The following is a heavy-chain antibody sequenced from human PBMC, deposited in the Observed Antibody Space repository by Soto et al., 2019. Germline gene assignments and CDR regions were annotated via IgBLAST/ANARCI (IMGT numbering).Heavy chain of an antibody. CDR3: AEGTHVWFFDY. J-gene: IGHJ4*02. V-gene: IGHV3-23*01. CDR1: GFTFIDYA. Sequence: EVQLLESGGGLVQPGGALRLSCAASGFTFIDYAMSWGRQAPGKGMEWVASNTSSGVTTYYADSVNARFTISTDSFKKSLYLEIKSLRAEDTAVNYCAEGTHVWFFDYWGQGAHFPVSS. CDR2: NTSSGVTT. D-gene: IGHD3-10*01.